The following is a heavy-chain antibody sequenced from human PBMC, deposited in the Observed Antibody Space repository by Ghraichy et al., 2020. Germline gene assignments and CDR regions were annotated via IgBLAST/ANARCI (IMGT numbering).Heavy chain of an antibody. V-gene: IGHV3-30*18. CDR3: AKDFSILTGYLDY. Sequence: GESLNISCAASGFTFSSYGMHWVRQAPGKGLEWVAVISYDGSNKYYADSVKGRFTISRDNSKNTLYLQMNSLRAEDTAVYYCAKDFSILTGYLDYWGQGTLVTVSS. D-gene: IGHD3-9*01. J-gene: IGHJ4*02. CDR1: GFTFSSYG. CDR2: ISYDGSNK.